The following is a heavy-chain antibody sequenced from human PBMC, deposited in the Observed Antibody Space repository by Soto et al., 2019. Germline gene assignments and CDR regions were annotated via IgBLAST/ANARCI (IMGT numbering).Heavy chain of an antibody. CDR1: GFTFSSNA. CDR2: ISGSGGST. J-gene: IGHJ4*02. Sequence: EVQLLESGGGLVQPGGSLRLSCAASGFTFSSNAMSWVRQAPGKGLEWVSAISGSGGSTYYADSVKGRFTISRDNSKNTLYLQMNSLRAEDTAVYYCSKDRVITFGGVMPLTFGYWGQGTLVTVSS. V-gene: IGHV3-23*01. CDR3: SKDRVITFGGVMPLTFGY. D-gene: IGHD3-16*01.